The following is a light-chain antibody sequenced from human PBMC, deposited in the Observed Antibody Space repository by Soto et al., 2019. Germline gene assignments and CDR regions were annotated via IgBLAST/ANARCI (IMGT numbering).Light chain of an antibody. CDR1: SSDVGSYNL. J-gene: IGLJ1*01. Sequence: QSALTQPASVSGSPGQSITISCTGTSSDVGSYNLVSWYQQHPGKAPKLMIYEGNKRPSGVSNRFSGSKSANTASLTISGLQTEDEAYYYCCSYAGTNPVVFGTGTKATVL. CDR2: EGN. V-gene: IGLV2-23*01. CDR3: CSYAGTNPVV.